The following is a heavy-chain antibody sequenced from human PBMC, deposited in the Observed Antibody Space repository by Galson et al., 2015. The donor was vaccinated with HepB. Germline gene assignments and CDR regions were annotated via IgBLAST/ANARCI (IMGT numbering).Heavy chain of an antibody. D-gene: IGHD3-10*01. CDR3: AKGDSYFYGSGID. Sequence: SLRLSCAASGFTFSSYSMNWVRQAPGKGLEWVAVISYDGSNKYYADSVKGRFTISRDNSKNTLYLQMNSLRAEDTAVYYCAKGDSYFYGSGIDWGQGTLVTVSS. V-gene: IGHV3-30*18. J-gene: IGHJ4*02. CDR1: GFTFSSYS. CDR2: ISYDGSNK.